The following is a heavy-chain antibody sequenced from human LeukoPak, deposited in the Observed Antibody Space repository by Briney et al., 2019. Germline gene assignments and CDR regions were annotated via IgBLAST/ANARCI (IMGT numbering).Heavy chain of an antibody. CDR3: ARLDSSCPTIVDY. J-gene: IGHJ4*02. CDR1: GGSFSGYY. V-gene: IGHV4-34*01. Sequence: PSETLSLTCAVYGGSFSGYYWSWIRQPPGKGLEWIGEINHSGSTNYNPSLKSRVTISVDTSKNQFSLKLSSVTAADTAVYYCARLDSSCPTIVDYWDQGTLVTVSS. D-gene: IGHD6-6*01. CDR2: INHSGST.